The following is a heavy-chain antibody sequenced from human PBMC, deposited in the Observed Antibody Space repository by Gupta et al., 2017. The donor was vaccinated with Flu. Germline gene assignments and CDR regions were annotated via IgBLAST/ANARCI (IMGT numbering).Heavy chain of an antibody. D-gene: IGHD2-15*01. V-gene: IGHV1-69*01. CDR1: GVTFSDSA. CDR2: IIPVFGPT. Sequence: QVQLVQSGAEVTKSGSSVKVPFQASGVTFSDSAINWVRRAPGQGLEWMGGIIPVFGPTKDAQKFQGRVTITADESTNTAYLELSSRRSEDTAVYYCARKGGGHCSGGTCDSFDYWGQGTLVTVSS. CDR3: ARKGGGHCSGGTCDSFDY. J-gene: IGHJ4*02.